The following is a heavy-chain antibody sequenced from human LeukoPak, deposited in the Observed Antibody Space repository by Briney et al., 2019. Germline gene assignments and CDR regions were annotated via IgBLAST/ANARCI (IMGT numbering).Heavy chain of an antibody. J-gene: IGHJ4*02. CDR3: SRENGAFSPFGY. Sequence: SETLSLTCTVSGGSVSSGSYYWSWIRQPPGKGLEWIGYIYYSGSTNYNPSLMSRVTISVDTSKDQFSLKVSSVTAADTAVYYCSRENGAFSPFGYWGQGTLVTVLS. CDR2: IYYSGST. V-gene: IGHV4-61*01. CDR1: GGSVSSGSYY. D-gene: IGHD2-8*01.